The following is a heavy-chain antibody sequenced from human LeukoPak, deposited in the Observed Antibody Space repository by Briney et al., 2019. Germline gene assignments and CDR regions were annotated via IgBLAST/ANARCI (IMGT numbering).Heavy chain of an antibody. J-gene: IGHJ4*02. CDR2: IVVGSGNT. D-gene: IGHD1-7*01. CDR1: GFTFTSSA. CDR3: AAANWNYERFGY. Sequence: ATSVKVSCKASGFTFTSSAMQWVRQARGKRLEWIGWIVVGSGNTNYAQKFQERVTITRDMSTSTAYMELSSLRSEDTAVYYCAAANWNYERFGYWGQGTLVTVSS. V-gene: IGHV1-58*02.